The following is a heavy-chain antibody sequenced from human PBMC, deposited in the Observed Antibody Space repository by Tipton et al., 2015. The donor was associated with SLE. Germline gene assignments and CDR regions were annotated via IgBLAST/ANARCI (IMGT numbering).Heavy chain of an antibody. V-gene: IGHV4-31*03. Sequence: TLSFTCTATGDSVTSSGYYWSWIRQHPGKGLEWIGFISYDGRTKYNPSLKSRVTISLDTSKTQFFLRLRSVTAADTAVYFCARGPNWGLDDAFDIWGQGTMVSVSS. CDR2: ISYDGRT. CDR1: GDSVTSSGYY. D-gene: IGHD7-27*01. J-gene: IGHJ3*02. CDR3: ARGPNWGLDDAFDI.